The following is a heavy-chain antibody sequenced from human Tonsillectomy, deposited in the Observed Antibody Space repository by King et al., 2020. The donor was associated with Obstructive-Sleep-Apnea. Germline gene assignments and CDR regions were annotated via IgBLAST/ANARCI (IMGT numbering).Heavy chain of an antibody. CDR1: GFTLSTCG. D-gene: IGHD3-16*01. V-gene: IGHV3-33*01. CDR3: ARDSVTEGGFDY. J-gene: IGHJ4*02. CDR2: IWYDGSD. Sequence: QVQLVESGGGVVQPGRSLRLSCAASGFTLSTCGMHWVRQAPGKGLDWVAVIWYDGSDNYADSVKGRFTISKGNSKNTLYLQMNSLRAEDTAVYYCARDSVTEGGFDYWGRGTLVTVSS.